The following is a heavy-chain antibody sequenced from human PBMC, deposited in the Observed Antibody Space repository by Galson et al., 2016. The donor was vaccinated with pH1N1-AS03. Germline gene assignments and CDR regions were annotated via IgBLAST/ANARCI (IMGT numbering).Heavy chain of an antibody. J-gene: IGHJ6*03. V-gene: IGHV3-49*03. D-gene: IGHD2-15*01. CDR1: GFTFGEYS. CDR2: IRSKTYGGTT. Sequence: SLRLSCAASGFTFGEYSMSWFRQAPGKGLEWIGFIRSKTYGGTTEYAASVKGRFTISRDDSNNIAYLRVNSLKTEDTAVFYCTRDGGGGYYSYYMDVWGKGTTVTVSS. CDR3: TRDGGGGYYSYYMDV.